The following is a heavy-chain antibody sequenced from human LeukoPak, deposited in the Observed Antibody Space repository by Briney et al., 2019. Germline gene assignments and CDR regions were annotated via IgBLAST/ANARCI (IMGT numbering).Heavy chain of an antibody. D-gene: IGHD5-12*01. J-gene: IGHJ3*01. CDR1: GYTFTAYY. CDR3: ARDLIHSDVVATPDAFDL. Sequence: ASVKVSCKASGYTFTAYYIHWVRQAPGQGLEWMGWIHPYSGGAGHAQKFQGWVSMTSDTSISTAYMELPRLRSDDTAVYYCARDLIHSDVVATPDAFDLWGQGTMVTVSS. V-gene: IGHV1-2*04. CDR2: IHPYSGGA.